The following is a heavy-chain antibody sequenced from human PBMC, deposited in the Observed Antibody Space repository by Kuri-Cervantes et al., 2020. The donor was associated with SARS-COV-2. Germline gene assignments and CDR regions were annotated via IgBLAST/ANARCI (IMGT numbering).Heavy chain of an antibody. CDR1: GGSISSYY. V-gene: IGHV4-59*08. D-gene: IGHD2-21*01. Sequence: ESLKISCTVSGGSISSYYWSWIRQPPGKGLEWIGSIYHSGSTYYNPSLKSRVTISVDTSKNQFSLKLSSVTAADTAVYYCARIVGNDAFDIWGQGTMVTVSS. J-gene: IGHJ3*02. CDR3: ARIVGNDAFDI. CDR2: IYHSGST.